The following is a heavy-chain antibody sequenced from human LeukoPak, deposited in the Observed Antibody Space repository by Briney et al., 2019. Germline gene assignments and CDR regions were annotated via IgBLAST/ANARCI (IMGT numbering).Heavy chain of an antibody. J-gene: IGHJ4*02. CDR2: VWYDGSHE. D-gene: IGHD7-27*01. Sequence: PGGSLRLSCAASGFTFSHHRMHWVRQAPGKGLEWVAIVWYDGSHEYFADSVRGRFTISRDNSQNTLYLQMNSLRAEDTAVYYCGRDQDWGSSVDYWGQGTLVTVSS. CDR1: GFTFSHHR. V-gene: IGHV3-33*01. CDR3: GRDQDWGSSVDY.